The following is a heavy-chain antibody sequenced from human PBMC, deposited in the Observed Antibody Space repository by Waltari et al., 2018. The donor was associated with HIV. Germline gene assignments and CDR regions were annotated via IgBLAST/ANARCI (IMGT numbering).Heavy chain of an antibody. CDR1: GYTFTGYY. Sequence: QVQLVQSGAEVKKPGASVKVSCKASGYTFTGYYMHWLRQAPGQGLEWMGWINPKSDGTNDAQKFQGRVTMTRDTSTSTAYMELSRLRSDDTALYYCARDRIAVTGSYYYGMDVWGQGTTVTVSS. CDR2: INPKSDGT. J-gene: IGHJ6*02. V-gene: IGHV1-2*02. CDR3: ARDRIAVTGSYYYGMDV. D-gene: IGHD6-19*01.